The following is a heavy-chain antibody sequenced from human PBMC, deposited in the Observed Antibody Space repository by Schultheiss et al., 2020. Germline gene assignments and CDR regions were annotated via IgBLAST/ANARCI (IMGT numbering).Heavy chain of an antibody. CDR1: GFTFSNAW. CDR3: ARENYYDSRADY. CDR2: IKSKTDGGTT. D-gene: IGHD3-22*01. Sequence: GESLKISCAASGFTFSNAWMNWVRQAPGKGLEWVGRIKSKTDGGTTDYAAPVKGRFTISRDDSKSIAYVQMNSLKSEDTAVYYCARENYYDSRADYWGQGTLVTVSS. J-gene: IGHJ4*02. V-gene: IGHV3-15*07.